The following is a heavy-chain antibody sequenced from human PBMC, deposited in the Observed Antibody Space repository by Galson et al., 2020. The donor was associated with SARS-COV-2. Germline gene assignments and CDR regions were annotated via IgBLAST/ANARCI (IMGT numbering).Heavy chain of an antibody. Sequence: GESLKISCAASGFSVSTNSMCWVRQAPGKGLEWVSIIYNGDSTYYADSVKGRFTISRDNIKNTLSLQMTSLRVEDTAVYYCARERSRRAVATTFQHWRQGTLVTVSS. CDR3: ARERSRRAVATTFQH. CDR2: IYNGDST. D-gene: IGHD6-19*01. V-gene: IGHV3-66*01. J-gene: IGHJ1*01. CDR1: GFSVSTNS.